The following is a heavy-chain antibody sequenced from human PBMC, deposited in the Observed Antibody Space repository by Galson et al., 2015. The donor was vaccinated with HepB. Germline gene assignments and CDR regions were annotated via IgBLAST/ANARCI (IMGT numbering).Heavy chain of an antibody. CDR3: ARIDRAAAGTGSFDY. V-gene: IGHV2-70*11. CDR1: GFSLSTSGMC. D-gene: IGHD6-13*01. CDR2: IDWDDDK. J-gene: IGHJ4*02. Sequence: PALVKPPQTLTLTCTFSGFSLSTSGMCVSWIRQPPGKALEWLARIDWDDDKYYSTSLKTRLTISKDTSKNQVVLTMTNMDPVDTATYYCARIDRAAAGTGSFDYWGQGTLVTVSS.